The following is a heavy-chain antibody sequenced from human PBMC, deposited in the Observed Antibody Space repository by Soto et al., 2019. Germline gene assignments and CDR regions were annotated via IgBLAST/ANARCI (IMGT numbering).Heavy chain of an antibody. CDR3: ARAAVVAAKNWSDP. D-gene: IGHD2-15*01. Sequence: SETLSLTCTVSGGAISIGDYYWSWIRQPPGKGLEWIGYIYYSGSTYYNPSLKSRVTISVDTSKSQFSLKLSSVTAADTAVYYCARAAVVAAKNWSDPWGQGTLVTVSS. CDR2: IYYSGST. CDR1: GGAISIGDYY. V-gene: IGHV4-30-4*01. J-gene: IGHJ5*02.